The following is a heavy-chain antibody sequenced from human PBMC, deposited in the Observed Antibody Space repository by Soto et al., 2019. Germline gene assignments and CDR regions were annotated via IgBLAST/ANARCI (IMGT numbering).Heavy chain of an antibody. D-gene: IGHD3-3*01. CDR2: ISADGSNT. V-gene: IGHV3-30-3*01. J-gene: IGHJ4*02. CDR1: GFTFSRHT. Sequence: QVQLVESGGGVVQPGRSLRLSCAASGFTFSRHTMHWVRQAPGKGLEWVAAISADGSNTYYADSVKGRFTISRDNSKNTLYPKMNSLSSEDTAVHHCAREVYYDVWSGFNTHPYYFDYWGQGPLVTVSS. CDR3: AREVYYDVWSGFNTHPYYFDY.